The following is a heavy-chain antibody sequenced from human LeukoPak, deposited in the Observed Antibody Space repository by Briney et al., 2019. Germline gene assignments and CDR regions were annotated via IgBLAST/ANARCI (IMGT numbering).Heavy chain of an antibody. J-gene: IGHJ2*01. Sequence: SETLSLTCTVSGGSISSYYWSWIRQPPGKGLEWIGHIYYSGSTNYNPSLKSRVTISVDTSKNQFSLKLSSVTAADTAVYYCARSLYYYDSSGYYDWYFDLWGRGTLVTVSS. D-gene: IGHD3-22*01. V-gene: IGHV4-59*01. CDR1: GGSISSYY. CDR3: ARSLYYYDSSGYYDWYFDL. CDR2: IYYSGST.